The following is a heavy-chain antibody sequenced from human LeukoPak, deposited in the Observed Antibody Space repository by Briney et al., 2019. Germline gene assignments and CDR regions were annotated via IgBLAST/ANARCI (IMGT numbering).Heavy chain of an antibody. D-gene: IGHD4-17*01. CDR2: MNPNSGNT. V-gene: IGHV1-8*01. CDR1: GYTFTSYD. Sequence: ASVKVSCKASGYTFTSYDINWVRQATGQGLEWMGWMNPNSGNTGYAQKFQGRVTMTRNTSISTAYMGLSSLRSEDTAVYYCARSPKMTTVTRGSDYWGQGTLVTVSS. J-gene: IGHJ4*02. CDR3: ARSPKMTTVTRGSDY.